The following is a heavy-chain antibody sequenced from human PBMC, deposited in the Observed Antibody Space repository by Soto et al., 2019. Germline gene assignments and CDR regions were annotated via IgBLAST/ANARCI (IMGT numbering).Heavy chain of an antibody. CDR3: ARDLGMPGYCSGGTCRGLDP. D-gene: IGHD2-15*01. Sequence: EVQLVESGGDLVQPGGSLRLSCAASGFTFSTYWMTWVRKAPGKGLEWVADINPDGSEKYYVDSVKGRFTISRDNAKNSLYLQMNRLRAEDTAVYYCARDLGMPGYCSGGTCRGLDPWGQGILVTVSS. J-gene: IGHJ5*02. CDR2: INPDGSEK. V-gene: IGHV3-7*03. CDR1: GFTFSTYW.